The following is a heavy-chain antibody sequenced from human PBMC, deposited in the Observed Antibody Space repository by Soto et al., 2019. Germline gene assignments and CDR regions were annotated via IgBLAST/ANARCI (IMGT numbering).Heavy chain of an antibody. CDR3: ASYYGDYGRSAFDI. V-gene: IGHV4-59*01. CDR2: ISYSGST. J-gene: IGHJ3*02. Sequence: QVQLQESGPGLVKPSEALALTCTVSGDSISNYCWSWIRQPPGKGLEWIGYISYSGSTNYNASLESRLTISLDRATEHISLKLSSVTAADTAVSYCASYYGDYGRSAFDIWGQGTMVTVSS. D-gene: IGHD4-17*01. CDR1: GDSISNYC.